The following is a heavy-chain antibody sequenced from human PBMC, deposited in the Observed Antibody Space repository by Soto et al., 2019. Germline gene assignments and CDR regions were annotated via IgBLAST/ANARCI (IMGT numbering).Heavy chain of an antibody. CDR2: IYYSGST. V-gene: IGHV4-59*08. Sequence: SETLSLTCTVSGGPISSYYWSWIRQPPGKGLEWIGYIYYSGSTNYNPSLESRVTISVDTSKNQFSLKLSSVTAADTAVYYCARRYGDCFDFWGQGTLVTVSS. J-gene: IGHJ4*02. D-gene: IGHD4-17*01. CDR1: GGPISSYY. CDR3: ARRYGDCFDF.